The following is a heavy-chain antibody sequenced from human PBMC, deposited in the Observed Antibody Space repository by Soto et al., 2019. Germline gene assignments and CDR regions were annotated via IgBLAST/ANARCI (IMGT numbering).Heavy chain of an antibody. Sequence: ETLSLTCNVSFDSIISSDFYWGWVRQPPVKGLEWIGSIFYLGSSYYNPSLKSRVTMSVDTSKTQFSLRLRSVTAADTALFSFTRPSLALRKNNWFGPWGRGYMVAVAS. CDR1: FDSIISSDFY. CDR2: IFYLGSS. V-gene: IGHV4-39*01. CDR3: TRPSLALRKNNWFGP. J-gene: IGHJ5*02. D-gene: IGHD3-3*02.